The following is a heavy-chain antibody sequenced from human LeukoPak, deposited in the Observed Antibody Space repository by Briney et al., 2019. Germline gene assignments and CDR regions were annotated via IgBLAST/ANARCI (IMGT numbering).Heavy chain of an antibody. CDR2: IKQDGSEK. J-gene: IGHJ3*02. V-gene: IGHV3-7*01. D-gene: IGHD6-19*01. Sequence: GGSLRLSCAASGFTFSSDWMSWVRQAPGKGLEWVANIKQDGSEKYYVDSVKGRFTISRDNAKNSLYLQMHSLRAEDTAVYYCARNDDSGWHDAFDIWGQGTMVTVSS. CDR3: ARNDDSGWHDAFDI. CDR1: GFTFSSDW.